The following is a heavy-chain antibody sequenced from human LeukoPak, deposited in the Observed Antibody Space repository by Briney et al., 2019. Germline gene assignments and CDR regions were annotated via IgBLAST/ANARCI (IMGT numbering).Heavy chain of an antibody. J-gene: IGHJ4*02. V-gene: IGHV4-39*01. CDR2: IHYDGAT. CDR1: GGSISGRRYY. Sequence: SETLSLTCSVSGGSISGRRYYWGWIRQPPGRGLEWIGSIHYDGATYYNPSLKSRVTMSVDTSKNQVSLKLRSGTAADTAVYYCARGYSYSYDLDFDYWGQGTLVTVSS. CDR3: ARGYSYSYDLDFDY. D-gene: IGHD5-18*01.